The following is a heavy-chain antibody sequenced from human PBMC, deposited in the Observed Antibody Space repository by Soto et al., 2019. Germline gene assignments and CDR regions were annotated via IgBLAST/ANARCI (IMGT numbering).Heavy chain of an antibody. CDR1: GDSISSSLSH. D-gene: IGHD6-13*01. J-gene: IGHJ4*02. Sequence: SETLSLTCTVSGDSISSSLSHWGWIRQPPGMGLEWIGSIHTSGSTDYSPPFKSRVTMSVDMSKNQFSLKLSSVTAADTAVYYCVRLSREGIPATYGVLYFAYWGQGTLVTVSS. CDR3: VRLSREGIPATYGVLYFAY. V-gene: IGHV4-39*01. CDR2: IHTSGST.